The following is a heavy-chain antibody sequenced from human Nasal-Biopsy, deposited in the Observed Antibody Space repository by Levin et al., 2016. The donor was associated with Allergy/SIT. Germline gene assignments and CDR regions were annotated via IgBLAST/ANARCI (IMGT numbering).Heavy chain of an antibody. V-gene: IGHV3-23*01. Sequence: GGSLRLSCAASGFILTSDAMGWVRQTPGKGLEWVSTISSTGDSTFYADSVKGRFTISRDIFKNTLYLQMDSLGVEDTAVYYCAKKGDFGGSYVGPFDFWGRGTLVAVSS. CDR3: AKKGDFGGSYVGPFDF. J-gene: IGHJ4*02. CDR1: GFILTSDA. D-gene: IGHD1-26*01. CDR2: ISSTGDST.